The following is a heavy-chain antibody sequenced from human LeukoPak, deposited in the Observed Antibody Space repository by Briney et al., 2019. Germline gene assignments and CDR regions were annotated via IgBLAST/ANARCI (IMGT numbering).Heavy chain of an antibody. CDR1: GGSFSGYY. D-gene: IGHD3-10*01. CDR3: ARARRGYYYYYMDV. V-gene: IGHV4-34*01. J-gene: IGHJ6*03. Sequence: SETLSLTCAVYGGSFSGYYWSWIRQPPGKGLEWIGEINHSGSTNYNPSLKSRVTISVDTSKNQFSLKLSSVTAADTAVYYCARARRGYYYYYMDVWGKGTTVTISS. CDR2: INHSGST.